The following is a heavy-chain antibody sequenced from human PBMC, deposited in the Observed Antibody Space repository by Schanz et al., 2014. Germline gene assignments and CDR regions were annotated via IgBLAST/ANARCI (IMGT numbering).Heavy chain of an antibody. V-gene: IGHV3-48*01. Sequence: EADLVESGGGLIQRGESLRLSCSASGFSFSSYSMNWVRQAPGKGLEWLSYIDGKSTTVYYADSVKGRFTVSRDNARNSLYLHMNTLGAEDTAVYYCARDRGYCSGGSCLTFDYWGQGTLVNVSS. CDR3: ARDRGYCSGGSCLTFDY. D-gene: IGHD2-15*01. CDR2: IDGKSTTV. J-gene: IGHJ4*02. CDR1: GFSFSSYS.